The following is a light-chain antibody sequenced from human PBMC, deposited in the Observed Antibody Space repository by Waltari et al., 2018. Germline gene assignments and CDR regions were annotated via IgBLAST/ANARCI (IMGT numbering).Light chain of an antibody. Sequence: DIQMTQSPPSLSASTGDRVTLTCRARQFIANRLSWYQQRPGKAPRLLIYAASNVHSGVSSRFSGSGSGTDFTLTISSLQPEDFATYFCQQTYFTVETFGPGTKVDIK. CDR3: QQTYFTVET. CDR1: QFIANR. J-gene: IGKJ3*01. V-gene: IGKV1-39*01. CDR2: AAS.